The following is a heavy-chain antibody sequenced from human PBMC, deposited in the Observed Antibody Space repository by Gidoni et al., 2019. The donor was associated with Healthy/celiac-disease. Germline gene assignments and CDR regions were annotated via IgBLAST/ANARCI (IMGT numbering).Heavy chain of an antibody. CDR1: GFTFDDYA. CDR2: ISWNSGSI. V-gene: IGHV3-9*01. D-gene: IGHD6-19*01. CDR3: AKVRNLYSSGWYFDY. Sequence: EVQLVESGGGLVQPGRSLRLSCAASGFTFDDYAMHWVRQAPWKGLEWVSGISWNSGSIGYADSVKGRFTISRDNAKNSLYLQMNSLRAEDTALYYCAKVRNLYSSGWYFDYWGQGTLVTVSS. J-gene: IGHJ4*02.